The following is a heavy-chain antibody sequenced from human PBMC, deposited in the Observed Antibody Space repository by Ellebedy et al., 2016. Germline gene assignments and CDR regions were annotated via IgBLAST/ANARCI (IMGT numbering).Heavy chain of an antibody. J-gene: IGHJ4*02. CDR3: TRDGSEWSRDY. V-gene: IGHV3-21*06. CDR1: GFTFSIAG. Sequence: GGSLRLSXAASGFTFSIAGMTWVRQAPGKGLEWVATIVNSGRETYYADPLKGRFTISRDNAMNSLYLQMDSLTVEDTAAYYCTRDGSEWSRDYWGQGTLVTVSS. D-gene: IGHD2-8*01. CDR2: IVNSGRET.